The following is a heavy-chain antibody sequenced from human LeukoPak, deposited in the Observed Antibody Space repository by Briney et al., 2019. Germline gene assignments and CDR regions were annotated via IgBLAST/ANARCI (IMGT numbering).Heavy chain of an antibody. CDR2: FDPEDGET. CDR3: VTESPRFLNWLDQNA. Sequence: ASVNVSCKVSGYSLNQLSMHWVRQAPGKGLEWMGGFDPEDGETIYAQKFQGRVTMTEDTSTDTANMELNSLRAEDTAVYYCVTESPRFLNWLDQNAWGQGTLVTVSS. D-gene: IGHD3-9*01. J-gene: IGHJ4*02. V-gene: IGHV1-24*01. CDR1: GYSLNQLS.